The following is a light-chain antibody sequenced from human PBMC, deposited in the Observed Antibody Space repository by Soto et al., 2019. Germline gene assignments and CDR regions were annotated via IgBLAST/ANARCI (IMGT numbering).Light chain of an antibody. V-gene: IGKV1-39*01. CDR1: QSLSSH. CDR3: QQSDITPYT. CDR2: STY. J-gene: IGKJ2*01. Sequence: DIQMTQSPSALSASVGDRVTITCRASQSLSSHLPWYQKKPGKAPKLLIFSTYTLQSGVSSRFSGSGTGTDFTLTISKLQPEDSATYYCQQSDITPYTFGQGTNLEIK.